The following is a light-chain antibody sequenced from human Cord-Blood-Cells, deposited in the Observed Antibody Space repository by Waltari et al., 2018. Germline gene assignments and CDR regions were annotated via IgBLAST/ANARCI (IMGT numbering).Light chain of an antibody. V-gene: IGKV1-5*03. CDR1: QSISSW. J-gene: IGKJ1*01. CDR2: KAS. Sequence: DIQMTKSPPTLSASVGDRATITCRSSQSISSWLAWYQQKPGKAPKLLIYKASSLESGVPSRFSGSGSGTEFTLTISSLQPDDFATYYCQQYNSYSRTFGQGTKVEIK. CDR3: QQYNSYSRT.